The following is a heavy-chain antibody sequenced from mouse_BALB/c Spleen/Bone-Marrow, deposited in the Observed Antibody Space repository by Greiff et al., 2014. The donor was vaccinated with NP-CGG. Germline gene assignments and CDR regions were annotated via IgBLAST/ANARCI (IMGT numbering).Heavy chain of an antibody. CDR1: GFNIKDTY. CDR2: IDTANGNT. D-gene: IGHD2-13*01. V-gene: IGHV14-3*02. CDR3: ARYGDGLMDY. Sequence: VQLQQSGAELVKPGASVKLSCTASGFNIKDTYMHWVKQRPEQGLEWIGRIDTANGNTKYDPKFQGKATITADTSSDTAYLQLSSLTSEDTAVYYCARYGDGLMDYWGQGTSVTVSS. J-gene: IGHJ4*01.